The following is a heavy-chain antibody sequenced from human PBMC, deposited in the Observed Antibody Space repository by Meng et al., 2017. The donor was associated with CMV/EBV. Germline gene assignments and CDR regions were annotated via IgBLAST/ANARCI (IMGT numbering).Heavy chain of an antibody. D-gene: IGHD2-8*01. CDR2: IVVGSGNT. J-gene: IGHJ3*02. V-gene: IGHV1-58*01. Sequence: SVPVSRKASRCTFPRSVVQWVRPARGQRLEWIGWIVVGSGNTNFAQKCQERVPITRDKSTRTAYMDLSSLDAEDTAVYYCAARIHVLRVNTQDLSSGEAFDIWGQGTTVTVSS. CDR3: AARIHVLRVNTQDLSSGEAFDI. CDR1: RCTFPRSV.